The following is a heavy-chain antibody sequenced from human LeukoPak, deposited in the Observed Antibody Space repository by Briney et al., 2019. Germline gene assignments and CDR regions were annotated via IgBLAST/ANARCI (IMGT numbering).Heavy chain of an antibody. D-gene: IGHD6-13*01. V-gene: IGHV4-4*07. J-gene: IGHJ4*02. CDR1: GGSISSYY. CDR2: VYTSGST. Sequence: SETLSLPCIVSGGSISSYYWSWIRRPAGKGLEGIGRVYTSGSTNSNPSLNSRVTMSVDTSKNQFSLKLSSVTAADTAVYYCAREDSSSWTPNYYFDYWGQGTLVTVSS. CDR3: AREDSSSWTPNYYFDY.